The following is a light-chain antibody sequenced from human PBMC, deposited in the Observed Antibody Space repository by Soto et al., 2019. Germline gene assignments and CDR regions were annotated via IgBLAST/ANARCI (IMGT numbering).Light chain of an antibody. CDR2: GAS. CDR3: QQSYRTPVT. V-gene: IGKV3-20*01. Sequence: EIVLTQSPGTLSLSPGERATLSCGASQSVSNNYLAWYQQKPGHAPRLLIYGASNRATGIPDRFSGSGSGTDFTLTISSLQPEDFATYYCQQSYRTPVTFGQGTKVDIK. J-gene: IGKJ1*01. CDR1: QSVSNNY.